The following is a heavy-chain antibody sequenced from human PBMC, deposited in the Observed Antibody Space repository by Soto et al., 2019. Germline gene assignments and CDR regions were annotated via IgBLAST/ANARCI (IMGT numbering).Heavy chain of an antibody. J-gene: IGHJ4*02. D-gene: IGHD1-1*01. V-gene: IGHV4-34*01. CDR2: INHSGST. CDR1: GGSFSGYY. CDR3: ARAYNWNDWIKGFDFDY. Sequence: SETLSLTCAVYGGSFSGYYWSWIRQPPGKGLEWIGEINHSGSTNYNPSLKSRVTISVDTSKNQFSLKLSSVTAADTAVYYCARAYNWNDWIKGFDFDYWGQGTLVTVSS.